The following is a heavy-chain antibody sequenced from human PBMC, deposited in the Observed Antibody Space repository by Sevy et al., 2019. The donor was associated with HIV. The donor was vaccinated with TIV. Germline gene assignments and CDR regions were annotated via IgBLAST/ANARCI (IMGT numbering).Heavy chain of an antibody. CDR2: FDPEDGET. CDR3: AVTKDYYENSGNPFDY. Sequence: ASVKVSCKVSGYSLSNLAMHWVRQAPGKGLEWMGTFDPEDGETIYAQNFQGRVTLTEDTSTDTAYMELSSLRSEDTAAFYCAVTKDYYENSGNPFDYWGQGTLVTVSS. J-gene: IGHJ4*02. CDR1: GYSLSNLA. V-gene: IGHV1-24*01. D-gene: IGHD3-22*01.